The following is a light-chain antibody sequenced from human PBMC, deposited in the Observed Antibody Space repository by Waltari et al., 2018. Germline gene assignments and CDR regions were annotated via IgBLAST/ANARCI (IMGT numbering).Light chain of an antibody. CDR2: GAS. J-gene: IGKJ1*01. Sequence: EIVLTQSPGTLSLSPGERATLSCMASQSIGRYLAWYQQKPDQAPRLLIYGASSRATGIPYRFSVSGSGTDFSLTISILEPEDFAVYYCQNHERLPATFGQGTKVEIK. CDR1: QSIGRY. V-gene: IGKV3-20*01. CDR3: QNHERLPAT.